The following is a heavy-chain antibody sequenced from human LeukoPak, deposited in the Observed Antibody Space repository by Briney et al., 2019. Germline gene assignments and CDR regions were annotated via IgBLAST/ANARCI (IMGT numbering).Heavy chain of an antibody. CDR3: AKDLMRDGYNLRY. CDR1: GFTFSSYS. J-gene: IGHJ4*02. V-gene: IGHV3-21*01. Sequence: GGSLRLSCAASGFTFSSYSMNWVRQAPGKGLEWVSSISSSSSYIYYADSVKGRFTISRDNAKNSLYLQMNSLRAEDTAVYYCAKDLMRDGYNLRYWGQGTLVTVSS. CDR2: ISSSSSYI. D-gene: IGHD5-24*01.